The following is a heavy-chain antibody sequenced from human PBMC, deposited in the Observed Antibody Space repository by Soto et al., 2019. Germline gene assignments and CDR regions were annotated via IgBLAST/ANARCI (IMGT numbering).Heavy chain of an antibody. CDR1: VYTFTSYG. CDR2: ISAYNGNT. Sequence: ASVKVSCKASVYTFTSYGISWVRQAPGQGLEWMGWISAYNGNTNYAQKLQGRVTMTTDTSTSTAYMELRSLRSDDTAVYYCARYYDFWSGYRNYYYYYMDVWGKGTTVTVSS. D-gene: IGHD3-3*01. J-gene: IGHJ6*03. V-gene: IGHV1-18*01. CDR3: ARYYDFWSGYRNYYYYYMDV.